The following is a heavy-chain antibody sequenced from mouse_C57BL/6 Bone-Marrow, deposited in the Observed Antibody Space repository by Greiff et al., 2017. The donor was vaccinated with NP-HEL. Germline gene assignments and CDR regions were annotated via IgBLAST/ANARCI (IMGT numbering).Heavy chain of an antibody. CDR3: TAGYYYGSSY. D-gene: IGHD1-1*01. CDR2: IRLKSDNYAT. Sequence: EVKLMESGGGLVQPGGSMKLSCVASGFTFSNYWMNWVRQSPEKGLEWVAQIRLKSDNYATHYAESVKGRFTISRDDSKSSVYLQMNNLRAEDTGIYYCTAGYYYGSSYWGQGTTLTVSS. CDR1: GFTFSNYW. V-gene: IGHV6-3*01. J-gene: IGHJ2*01.